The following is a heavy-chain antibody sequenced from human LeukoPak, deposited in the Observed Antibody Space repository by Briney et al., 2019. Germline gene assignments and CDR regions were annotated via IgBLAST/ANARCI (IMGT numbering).Heavy chain of an antibody. J-gene: IGHJ4*02. Sequence: PDRSLRLSCAASGFTFDDYAMHWVRQAPGKGLEWVSGISWNSGIIGYADSVKGRFTISRDNAKNSLYLQMNSLRAEDTALYYCAKGATIMVRGVRDYWGQGTLVTVSS. D-gene: IGHD3-10*01. CDR2: ISWNSGII. V-gene: IGHV3-9*01. CDR1: GFTFDDYA. CDR3: AKGATIMVRGVRDY.